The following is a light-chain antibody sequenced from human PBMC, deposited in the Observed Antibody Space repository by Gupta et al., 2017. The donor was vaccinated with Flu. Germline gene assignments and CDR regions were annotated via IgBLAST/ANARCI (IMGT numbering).Light chain of an antibody. Sequence: DIQMTQSSSSLSSSVGDGIIITCRASQRISNYLDWYQQKPGKAPKRLIDAASRLQSGVPSRFSGSGSGTDFTLTISRLQPEDFATYYCQQRDSTPLTFGGGTKVEIK. J-gene: IGKJ4*01. CDR3: QQRDSTPLT. CDR2: AAS. CDR1: QRISNY. V-gene: IGKV1-39*01.